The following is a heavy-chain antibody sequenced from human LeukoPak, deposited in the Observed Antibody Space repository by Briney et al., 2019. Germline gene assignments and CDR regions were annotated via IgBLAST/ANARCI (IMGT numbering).Heavy chain of an antibody. CDR3: ARDAAPYDAFDI. D-gene: IGHD6-25*01. V-gene: IGHV3-30*03. Sequence: GGSLRLSCAASGFTFSNYGMHWVRQAPGKGLEWVAVISYDGSNNYYADSVKGRFTISRDNAKNSLYLQMNSLRAEDTAVYYCARDAAPYDAFDIWGQGTMVTVSS. CDR1: GFTFSNYG. J-gene: IGHJ3*02. CDR2: ISYDGSNN.